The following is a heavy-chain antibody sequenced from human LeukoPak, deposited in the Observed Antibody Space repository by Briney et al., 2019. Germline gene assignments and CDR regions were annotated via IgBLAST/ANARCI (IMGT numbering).Heavy chain of an antibody. Sequence: SETLSLTCTVSGGSISSSSYYWGWIRQPPGKGLEWIGSIYYSGSTYYNPSLKSRVTISVDTSKNQFSLKLSSVTAADTAVYYCAGTIFGVVIVWGQGTLVTVSS. CDR2: IYYSGST. CDR1: GGSISSSSYY. CDR3: AGTIFGVVIV. J-gene: IGHJ4*02. V-gene: IGHV4-39*01. D-gene: IGHD3-3*01.